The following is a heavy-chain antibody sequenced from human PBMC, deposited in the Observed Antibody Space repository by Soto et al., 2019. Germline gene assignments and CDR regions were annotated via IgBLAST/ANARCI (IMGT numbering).Heavy chain of an antibody. Sequence: ASVKVSCKASGYTFTSYGISWVRQAPGQGLEWMGWISAYNGNTNYAQKLQGRDTMTTDTSTSTAYMELRNLRSDDTDVYYCESSSGYVGDDVFDIWGKGKMVTVSS. D-gene: IGHD5-12*01. CDR2: ISAYNGNT. CDR1: GYTFTSYG. CDR3: ESSSGYVGDDVFDI. V-gene: IGHV1-18*01. J-gene: IGHJ3*02.